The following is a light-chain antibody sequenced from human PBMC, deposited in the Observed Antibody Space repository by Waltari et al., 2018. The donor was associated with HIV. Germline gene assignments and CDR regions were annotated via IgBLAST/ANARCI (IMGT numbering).Light chain of an antibody. Sequence: DIQMTQSPSTLSASVGDRVTITCRASQSISSWLAWYQQKPGKAPKLLFYKASSLESGVPSRFSGSGSGTEFTLTISSLQPDDFATYYCQQYNSYRTFGQGTKVEIK. CDR3: QQYNSYRT. J-gene: IGKJ1*01. CDR2: KAS. CDR1: QSISSW. V-gene: IGKV1-5*03.